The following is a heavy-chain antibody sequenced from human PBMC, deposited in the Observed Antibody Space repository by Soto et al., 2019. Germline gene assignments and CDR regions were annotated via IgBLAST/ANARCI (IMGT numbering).Heavy chain of an antibody. V-gene: IGHV3-15*07. Sequence: EVQLVESGGGLVQPGGSLRLSCAASGFSITNTWMHWVRQAPGKGLEWVGRVKSKADGGTADYAAPVKGRFTVSRDDSKNTQYLQMNSLKMEDTAVYYCNSYPAFWGGHTPLWGQGTLVTVSS. J-gene: IGHJ4*02. CDR2: VKSKADGGTA. CDR3: NSYPAFWGGHTPL. CDR1: GFSITNTW. D-gene: IGHD3-3*01.